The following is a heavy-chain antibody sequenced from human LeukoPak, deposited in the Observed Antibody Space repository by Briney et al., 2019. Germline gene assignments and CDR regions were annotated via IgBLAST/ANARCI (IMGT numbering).Heavy chain of an antibody. D-gene: IGHD3-22*01. CDR1: GYTFTGYY. Sequence: ASVKVSCKASGYTFTGYYMHWVRQAPGQGLEWMGWINPNSGGTNYAQKFQGGVTMTRDTSISTAYMELSRLRSDDTAVYYCAMGSGYYYGFDYWGQGTLVTVSS. CDR3: AMGSGYYYGFDY. V-gene: IGHV1-2*02. J-gene: IGHJ4*02. CDR2: INPNSGGT.